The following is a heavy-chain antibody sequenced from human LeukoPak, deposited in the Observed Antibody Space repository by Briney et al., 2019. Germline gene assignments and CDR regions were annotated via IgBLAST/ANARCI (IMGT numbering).Heavy chain of an antibody. J-gene: IGHJ4*02. Sequence: SETLSLTFTVSGGSISSSSYYWDWIRQPPGKGLEWIGSIYPSGSTNYNPSLKSRVTISVDTSKNQFSLELSSVTAADTAVYYCARSRYYYHNSGSYTYYFDYWGQGTLVTVSS. D-gene: IGHD3-22*01. V-gene: IGHV4-39*07. CDR1: GGSISSSSYY. CDR2: IYPSGST. CDR3: ARSRYYYHNSGSYTYYFDY.